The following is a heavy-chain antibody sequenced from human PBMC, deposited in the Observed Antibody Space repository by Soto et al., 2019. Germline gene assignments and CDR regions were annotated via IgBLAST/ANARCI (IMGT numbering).Heavy chain of an antibody. CDR1: GFTFSDYG. V-gene: IGHV3-30*18. Sequence: QVQLEESGGGVVQPGRSLRLSCAVSGFTFSDYGMHWVRQAPGKGLEWVAVMSYAGTYKYYADSVKGRFTISRDLSGNTLFLQMNSLRLEDTAVYFCAKEMYPRTVLDSSSPWGDYWGQGTLVTVSS. D-gene: IGHD6-6*01. CDR2: MSYAGTYK. J-gene: IGHJ4*02. CDR3: AKEMYPRTVLDSSSPWGDY.